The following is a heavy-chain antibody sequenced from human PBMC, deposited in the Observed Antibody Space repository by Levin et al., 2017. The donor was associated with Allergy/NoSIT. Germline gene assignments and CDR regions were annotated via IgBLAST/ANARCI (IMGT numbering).Heavy chain of an antibody. V-gene: IGHV3-21*01. CDR1: GFDFSSYN. D-gene: IGHD6-25*01. Sequence: GESLKISCAASGFDFSSYNMNWVRQAPGKGLEWVSSVSSSSTYTHYADSVKGRFTVSRDNAKKSLYLLMNSLRVEDTAVYYCASSGWGSTFDIWGQGTTVTVSS. J-gene: IGHJ3*02. CDR2: VSSSSTYT. CDR3: ASSGWGSTFDI.